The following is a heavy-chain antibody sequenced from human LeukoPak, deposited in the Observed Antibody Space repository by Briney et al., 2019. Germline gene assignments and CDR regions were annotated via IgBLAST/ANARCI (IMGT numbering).Heavy chain of an antibody. CDR3: ARASSGWGFY. D-gene: IGHD6-19*01. CDR2: IYHSGST. Sequence: PETLSLTCTVSGYSISSGYYWGWIRQPPGKGLEWIGSIYHSGSTYYNPSLKSRVTISVDTSKNQFSLKLSSVSAADTAVYYCARASSGWGFYWGQGTLVTVSS. CDR1: GYSISSGYY. J-gene: IGHJ4*02. V-gene: IGHV4-38-2*02.